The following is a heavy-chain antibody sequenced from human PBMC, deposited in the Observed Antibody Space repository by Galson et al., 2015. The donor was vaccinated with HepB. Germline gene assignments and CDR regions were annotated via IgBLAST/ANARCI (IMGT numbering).Heavy chain of an antibody. CDR3: AKDQGDGYVNYYYYYGMDV. Sequence: SLRLSCAASGFTVSGMYLSWVRQAPGQGLEWVSVIYVDGNTYYADSVKGRFTISRDNSKNTLFLQMNSLRAEDTAMYYCAKDQGDGYVNYYYYYGMDVWGQGTTVTVSS. CDR2: IYVDGNT. V-gene: IGHV3-66*02. D-gene: IGHD5-18*01. CDR1: GFTVSGMY. J-gene: IGHJ6*02.